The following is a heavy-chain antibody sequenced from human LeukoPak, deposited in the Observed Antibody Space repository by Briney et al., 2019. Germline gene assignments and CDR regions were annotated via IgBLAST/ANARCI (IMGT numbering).Heavy chain of an antibody. Sequence: PGGSLRLSCAASGFTFSNYNMNWVRQAPGKGLEWVSYITSSTLSIYYADSVKGRFTISRDNAKNSLYLQMNSLRAEDTAVYYCAREPTYSSSWHTSCDYWGQGTLVTVSS. V-gene: IGHV3-48*01. J-gene: IGHJ4*02. D-gene: IGHD6-13*01. CDR3: AREPTYSSSWHTSCDY. CDR1: GFTFSNYN. CDR2: ITSSTLSI.